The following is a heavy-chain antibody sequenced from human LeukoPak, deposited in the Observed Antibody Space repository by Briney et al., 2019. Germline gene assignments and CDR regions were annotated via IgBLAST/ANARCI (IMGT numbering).Heavy chain of an antibody. CDR1: GFTFSSYA. D-gene: IGHD3-22*01. V-gene: IGHV3-23*01. CDR2: ISRSGDRT. Sequence: GSLRLSCAASGFTFSSYAMSWVRQTPGKGLEWVSGISRSGDRTYYADSVKGRFTISRDNSKNTLNLQMTSLRGEDTAVYYCAKDTPYYDSPPGFDMWGHGTLVTVSS. CDR3: AKDTPYYDSPPGFDM. J-gene: IGHJ3*02.